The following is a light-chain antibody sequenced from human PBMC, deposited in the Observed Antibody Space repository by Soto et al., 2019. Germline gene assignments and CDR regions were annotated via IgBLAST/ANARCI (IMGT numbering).Light chain of an antibody. CDR1: SGDVGGYNS. CDR3: ISYAGSNNLV. Sequence: QSALTQPPSASGSPGQSVTISCTGTSGDVGGYNSVSWYQHHPGKAPKLMIYEVTKRPSGVPDRFSGSKSGNTASLTVSGLQAEDEADYYCISYAGSNNLVFGGGTKVTVL. J-gene: IGLJ2*01. CDR2: EVT. V-gene: IGLV2-8*01.